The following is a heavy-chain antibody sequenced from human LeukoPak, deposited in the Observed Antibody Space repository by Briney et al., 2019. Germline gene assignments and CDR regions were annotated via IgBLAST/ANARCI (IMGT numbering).Heavy chain of an antibody. CDR2: ISYDGSNK. Sequence: GGSLRLSCAASGFTFSSYAMHWVRQAPGKGLEWVAVISYDGSNKYYADSVKGRFTISRDNSKNTLYLQMNSLRAEDTAVYYCARVGNTVRVYYYYYMDVWGKGTTVTVSS. D-gene: IGHD3-10*01. J-gene: IGHJ6*03. CDR3: ARVGNTVRVYYYYYMDV. V-gene: IGHV3-30*04. CDR1: GFTFSSYA.